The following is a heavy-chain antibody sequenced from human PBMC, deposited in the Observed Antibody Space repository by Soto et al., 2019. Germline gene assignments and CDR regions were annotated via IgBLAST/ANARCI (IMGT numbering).Heavy chain of an antibody. D-gene: IGHD1-26*01. V-gene: IGHV1-46*01. Sequence: QVQLVQSGAEVKKPGASVKVSCKASGYTFTSYYMHWVRQAPGQGLEWMGIINPSGGSTSYAQKFQGRVTMTRDTSTSTVYLELSSLISEDTAVYYCARATPSGSDVPHWGQGTLVTVSS. J-gene: IGHJ1*01. CDR3: ARATPSGSDVPH. CDR1: GYTFTSYY. CDR2: INPSGGST.